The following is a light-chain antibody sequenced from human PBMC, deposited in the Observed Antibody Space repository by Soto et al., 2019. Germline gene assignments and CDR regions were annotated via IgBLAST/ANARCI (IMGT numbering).Light chain of an antibody. CDR2: SNT. V-gene: IGLV1-44*01. J-gene: IGLJ2*01. CDR1: SSNIGSHT. Sequence: QSVLTQPPSASGTPGQTIAISCSGGSSNIGSHTVNWFQQLPGTAPRLLIYSNTQRPSGVPDRFSGSKSGTSASLAISGLQSEYDGDYYCAAWDDSLNGLVFGGGTKVTV. CDR3: AAWDDSLNGLV.